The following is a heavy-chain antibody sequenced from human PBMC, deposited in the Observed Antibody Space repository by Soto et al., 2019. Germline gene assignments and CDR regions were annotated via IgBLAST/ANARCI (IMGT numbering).Heavy chain of an antibody. V-gene: IGHV1-3*05. CDR1: GYTFTSYA. CDR3: ARELDSSGWFSSYYYYGMDV. D-gene: IGHD6-19*01. CDR2: INAGNGNT. Sequence: QVQLVQSGAEEKKPGASVKVSCKASGYTFTSYAMHWVRQAPGQRLEWMGWINAGNGNTKYSQKFQGRVTITRDTSASTADMELSSLRSEATAVYYCARELDSSGWFSSYYYYGMDVWGQGTTVTVSS. J-gene: IGHJ6*02.